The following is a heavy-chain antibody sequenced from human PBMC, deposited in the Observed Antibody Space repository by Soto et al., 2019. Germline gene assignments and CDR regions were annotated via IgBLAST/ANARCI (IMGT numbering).Heavy chain of an antibody. CDR1: GFTFSSYA. Sequence: QVQLVESGGGVVQPGRSLRLSCAASGFTFSSYAMHWVRQAPGKGLERVAVISYDGSNKYYADTVKGRFTISRDNSKNTLYLQMNSLRAEDTAVYYCARDSYYGDYWYFDLWGRGTLVTVSS. J-gene: IGHJ2*01. CDR3: ARDSYYGDYWYFDL. V-gene: IGHV3-30-3*01. D-gene: IGHD4-17*01. CDR2: ISYDGSNK.